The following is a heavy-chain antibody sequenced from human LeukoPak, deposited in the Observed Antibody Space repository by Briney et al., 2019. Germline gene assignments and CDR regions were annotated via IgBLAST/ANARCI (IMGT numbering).Heavy chain of an antibody. J-gene: IGHJ6*03. Sequence: LETLSLTCAVYGGSFSGYYWSWIRQPPGKGREWIGEINHSGSTNYNPSLKSRVTISVDTSKNQFSLKLSSVTAADTAVYYCARGFVVVPASYYYMDVWGKGTTVTVSS. D-gene: IGHD2-2*01. V-gene: IGHV4-34*01. CDR2: INHSGST. CDR3: ARGFVVVPASYYYMDV. CDR1: GGSFSGYY.